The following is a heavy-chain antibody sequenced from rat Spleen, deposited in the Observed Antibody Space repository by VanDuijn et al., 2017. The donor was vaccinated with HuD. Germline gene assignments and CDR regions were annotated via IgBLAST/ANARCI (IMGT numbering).Heavy chain of an antibody. CDR2: ITTGGGST. CDR3: TTGGLPYYFDY. D-gene: IGHD1-4*01. CDR1: GFTFSTYY. Sequence: EVQLVESGGGLVQPRRSLKLSCAASGFTFSTYYLAWVPQPPTTGLEWVAYITTGGGSTYYRDSVMGRFTISRDNAESTLYLQMDSLRSEDKATYYCTTGGLPYYFDYWGQGVMVTVSS. V-gene: IGHV5-27*01. J-gene: IGHJ2*01.